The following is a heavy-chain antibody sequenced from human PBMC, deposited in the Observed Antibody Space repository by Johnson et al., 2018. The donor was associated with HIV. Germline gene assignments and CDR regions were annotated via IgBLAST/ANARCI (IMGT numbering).Heavy chain of an antibody. CDR2: IYSGGST. CDR3: ARGVPDYVDAFDI. V-gene: IGHV3-66*01. CDR1: GFTFSSYA. Sequence: VQLVESGGGVVQPGRSLRLSCAASGFTFSSYAMHWVRQAPGKGLEWVSVIYSGGSTYYADSVKGRFTISRDNSKNTLYLQMNSLRAEDTALYYCARGVPDYVDAFDIWGQGTMVTVSS. J-gene: IGHJ3*02. D-gene: IGHD4-17*01.